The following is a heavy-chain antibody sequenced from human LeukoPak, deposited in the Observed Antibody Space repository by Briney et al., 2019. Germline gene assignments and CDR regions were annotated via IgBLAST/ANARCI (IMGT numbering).Heavy chain of an antibody. CDR1: GFTFSRDY. D-gene: IGHD3-3*01. J-gene: IGHJ6*02. CDR2: ISGNGVKT. Sequence: PGGSLRLSCAASGFTFSRDYIHWVRQAPGKGLEYVSAISGNGVKTHYTNSVKGRFTISRDNSKNTVYLQTGSLSTEDTAVYYCARDTNREQDIWGQGTTVTVSS. V-gene: IGHV3-64*01. CDR3: ARDTNREQDI.